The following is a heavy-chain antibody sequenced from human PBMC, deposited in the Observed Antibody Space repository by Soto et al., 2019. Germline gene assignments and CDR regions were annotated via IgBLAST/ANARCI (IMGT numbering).Heavy chain of an antibody. D-gene: IGHD3-3*01. Sequence: TSETLSLTCTVSGGSISSYYWSWIRQPPGKGLEWIGYIYYSGSTNYNPSLKSRVTISVDTSKNQFSLKLSSVTAADTAVYYCASTYYDFWSGLFYWGQGTLVTVSS. CDR2: IYYSGST. V-gene: IGHV4-59*08. CDR3: ASTYYDFWSGLFY. CDR1: GGSISSYY. J-gene: IGHJ4*02.